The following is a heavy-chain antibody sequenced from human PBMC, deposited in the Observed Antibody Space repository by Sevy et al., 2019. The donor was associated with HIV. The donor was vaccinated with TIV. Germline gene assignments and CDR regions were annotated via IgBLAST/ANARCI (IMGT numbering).Heavy chain of an antibody. D-gene: IGHD2-8*01. CDR2: IKARPDGGTT. J-gene: IGHJ6*02. V-gene: IGHV3-15*01. CDR1: GFTFSYAW. CDR3: STDPIIVLLVTDGMDV. Sequence: GGSLRLSCAASGFTFSYAWMSWVRQAPGKGLEWVGRIKARPDGGTTDYAAPVKGRFSNSRDESKNTLYLQMNSLKTDVTGVYYCSTDPIIVLLVTDGMDVWGQGTTVTVSS.